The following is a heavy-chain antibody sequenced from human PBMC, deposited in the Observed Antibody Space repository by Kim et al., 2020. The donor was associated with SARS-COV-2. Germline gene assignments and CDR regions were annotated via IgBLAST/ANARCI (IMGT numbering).Heavy chain of an antibody. CDR3: ARVVYYGSGSYYKDYGMDV. D-gene: IGHD3-10*01. CDR2: IYYSGST. V-gene: IGHV4-31*03. J-gene: IGHJ6*02. CDR1: GGSISSGGYY. Sequence: SETLSLTCTVSGGSISSGGYYWSWIRQHPGKGLEWIGYIYYSGSTYYNPSLKSRVTISVDTSKNQFSLKLSSVTAADTAVYYCARVVYYGSGSYYKDYGMDVWGQGTTVTVSS.